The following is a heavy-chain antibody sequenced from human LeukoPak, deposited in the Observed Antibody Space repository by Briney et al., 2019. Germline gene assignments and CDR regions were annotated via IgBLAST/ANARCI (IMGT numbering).Heavy chain of an antibody. CDR1: GYTFTCYY. D-gene: IGHD5-12*01. CDR3: ARESDHPHRGYSGHIDY. V-gene: IGHV1-2*02. J-gene: IGHJ4*02. Sequence: ASVKVSCKASGYTFTCYYMHWVRQAPGQGLEWMGWINPNSGGTNYAQKFQGRVTMTRDTSISTAYMELSRLRSDDTAVYYCARESDHPHRGYSGHIDYWGQGTLVTVSS. CDR2: INPNSGGT.